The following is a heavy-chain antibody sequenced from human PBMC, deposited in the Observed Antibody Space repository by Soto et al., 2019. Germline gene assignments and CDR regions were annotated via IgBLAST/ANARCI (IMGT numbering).Heavy chain of an antibody. CDR3: AKDILAGYDAFDI. Sequence: EVQLVESGGGLVQSGRSLRLSCAASGFTFDDFAMHWVRQAPGKGLEWVSGITWNSGGLGYADSVKGRFTISRDNAKNSLYLQMNSLRVEDTALYYCAKDILAGYDAFDIWGQGTMVTVSS. V-gene: IGHV3-9*01. CDR2: ITWNSGGL. D-gene: IGHD6-19*01. CDR1: GFTFDDFA. J-gene: IGHJ3*02.